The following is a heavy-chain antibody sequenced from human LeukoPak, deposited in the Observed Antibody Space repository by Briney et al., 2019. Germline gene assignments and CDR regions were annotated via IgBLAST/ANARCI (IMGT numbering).Heavy chain of an antibody. Sequence: GGSLRLSCAASGFTFSSSAMNWVRQAPGKGLEWVSTISGSGNSTYYADSVKGRFTISRDSSRNTLYVQMNSLRAEDTAVYYCAKEVWHSSSWYSDFWGQGTLVTVSS. V-gene: IGHV3-23*01. J-gene: IGHJ4*02. CDR1: GFTFSSSA. CDR3: AKEVWHSSSWYSDF. CDR2: ISGSGNST. D-gene: IGHD6-13*01.